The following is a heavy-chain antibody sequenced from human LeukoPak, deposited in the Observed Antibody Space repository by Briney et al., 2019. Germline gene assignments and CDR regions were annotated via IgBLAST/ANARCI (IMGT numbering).Heavy chain of an antibody. D-gene: IGHD1-26*01. Sequence: GGSLRLSCAASGFTFSSYGMHWVRQAPGKGLEWVAFIRYDGSNKYYADSVKGRFTISRDNSKNTLYLQMYSLRAEDTAVYYCANCEHEEWELLSFDYWGQGTLATVSS. CDR2: IRYDGSNK. J-gene: IGHJ4*02. CDR3: ANCEHEEWELLSFDY. V-gene: IGHV3-30*02. CDR1: GFTFSSYG.